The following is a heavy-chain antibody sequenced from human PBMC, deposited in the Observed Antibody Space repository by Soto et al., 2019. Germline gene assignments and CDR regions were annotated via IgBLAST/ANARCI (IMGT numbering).Heavy chain of an antibody. D-gene: IGHD3-10*01. Sequence: EMHLVESGGGLVQPGGSLRLSCAASGFPFSIHWMNWVRQAPGKGLEWVANLNQNGREKYYVDSVKGRFTISRDNAKNSLTLPMNSLRAEDTAVYSCAGGSYWGQRTLVSVSS. CDR1: GFPFSIHW. CDR3: AGGSY. CDR2: LNQNGREK. J-gene: IGHJ4*02. V-gene: IGHV3-7*01.